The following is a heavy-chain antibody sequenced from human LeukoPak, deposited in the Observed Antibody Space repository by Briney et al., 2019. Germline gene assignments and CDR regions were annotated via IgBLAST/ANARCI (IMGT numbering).Heavy chain of an antibody. J-gene: IGHJ4*02. Sequence: GGSLRLSCVASGFAFSSYWMTWVSQAPGKGLEWVANIKQDGGEEYYVDSVKGRFTISRDNAKNSLFLQMNSLRVEDTAVYYCARLGGSYYTYWGQGTLVTVSS. D-gene: IGHD1-26*01. CDR3: ARLGGSYYTY. CDR2: IKQDGGEE. CDR1: GFAFSSYW. V-gene: IGHV3-7*01.